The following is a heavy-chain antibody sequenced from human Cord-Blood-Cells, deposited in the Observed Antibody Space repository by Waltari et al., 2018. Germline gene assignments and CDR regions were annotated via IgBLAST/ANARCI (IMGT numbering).Heavy chain of an antibody. CDR2: IYHSGTT. J-gene: IGHJ4*02. V-gene: IGHV4-38-2*02. Sequence: QVQLQESGPGLVKPSETLSLTCTVSGYSISSGYYWGWIRQPPGKGLEWIGSIYHSGTTYYNPSLKSRVTRSVDTSKNQFSLKRSSVTAADTAVYYCARGGGYSYGYYFDYWGQGTLVTVSS. CDR3: ARGGGYSYGYYFDY. D-gene: IGHD5-18*01. CDR1: GYSISSGYY.